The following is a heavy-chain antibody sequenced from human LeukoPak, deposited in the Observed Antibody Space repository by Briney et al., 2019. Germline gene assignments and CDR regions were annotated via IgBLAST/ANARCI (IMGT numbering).Heavy chain of an antibody. V-gene: IGHV3-74*01. J-gene: IGHJ4*02. Sequence: PGGSLRLSCAASGFPFGSYWMDWVRQAPGKGLVWVARIDTAGSRSNYADSVKGRFTISRDNAKNTLYLQMNSLGAEDTAVYYCATGAKWGPSLFDYWGQGTLVTVSS. CDR2: IDTAGSRS. CDR3: ATGAKWGPSLFDY. D-gene: IGHD7-27*01. CDR1: GFPFGSYW.